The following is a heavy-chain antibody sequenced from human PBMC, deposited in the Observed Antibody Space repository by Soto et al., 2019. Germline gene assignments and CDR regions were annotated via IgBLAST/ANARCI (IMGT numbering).Heavy chain of an antibody. CDR1: GFTFSSYC. CDR3: ARDLRAFRVVAAKSDDY. J-gene: IGHJ4*02. D-gene: IGHD2-15*01. Sequence: EVQLVESGGGLVQPGGSLRLSCAASGFTFSSYCMHWVRQAPGKGLVWVSRINSDGSSTSYADSVKGRFTISRDNAKNTLYLQMNSLRAEDTAVYYCARDLRAFRVVAAKSDDYWGQGTLVTVSS. CDR2: INSDGSST. V-gene: IGHV3-74*01.